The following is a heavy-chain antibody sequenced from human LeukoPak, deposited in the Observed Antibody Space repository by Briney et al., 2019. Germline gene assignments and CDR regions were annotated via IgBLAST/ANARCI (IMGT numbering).Heavy chain of an antibody. CDR3: AREYYYDSSGYYIAGFDY. J-gene: IGHJ4*02. CDR2: IYHSGIT. D-gene: IGHD3-22*01. Sequence: SETLSLTCTVSGYSISSGYYWGWIRQPPGQGLEWIGSIYHSGITSYNPSLKGRVTISVDTSKNQFSLKLSSVTAADTAVYYCAREYYYDSSGYYIAGFDYWGQGTLVTVSS. CDR1: GYSISSGYY. V-gene: IGHV4-38-2*02.